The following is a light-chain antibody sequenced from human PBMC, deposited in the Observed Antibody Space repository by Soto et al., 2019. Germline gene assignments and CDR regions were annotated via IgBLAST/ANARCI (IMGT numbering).Light chain of an antibody. CDR2: EVS. V-gene: IGLV2-14*01. J-gene: IGLJ3*02. Sequence: QSALTQPASVSGSPGQSITISCTGTGSDVGGYNFVSWYQQHAGKAPKLIIYEVSRRPSGVSNRFSASKSGNTASLTVSGLQTEDEADYFCSSYAIGNTWVFGGGTKLTVL. CDR3: SSYAIGNTWV. CDR1: GSDVGGYNF.